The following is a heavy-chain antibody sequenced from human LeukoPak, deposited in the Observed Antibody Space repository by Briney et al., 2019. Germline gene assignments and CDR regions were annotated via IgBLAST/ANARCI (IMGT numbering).Heavy chain of an antibody. J-gene: IGHJ4*02. D-gene: IGHD1-1*01. Sequence: PGGSLRLSCAASGFTFSSYWMHWVRQAPGKGLVWVSRISSDGSSTSYADSVKGRFTIFRDNAKNTPYLQMNSLGAEDTAVYYCARALPPSVNTPWKWGQGTQVTVSS. CDR1: GFTFSSYW. CDR3: ARALPPSVNTPWK. V-gene: IGHV3-74*01. CDR2: ISSDGSST.